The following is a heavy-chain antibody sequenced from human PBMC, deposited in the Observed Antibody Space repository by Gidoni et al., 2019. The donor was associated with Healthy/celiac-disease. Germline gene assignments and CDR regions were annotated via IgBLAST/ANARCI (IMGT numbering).Heavy chain of an antibody. V-gene: IGHV4-31*03. J-gene: IGHJ6*02. CDR1: GGSISSGGYY. D-gene: IGHD3-16*01. Sequence: QVQLQESGPGLVKPSQTLSLTCTVSGGSISSGGYYWSWIRQHPGKGLEWIGYIYYSGSTYYHPSLKSRVTISVDTSKNQFSLKLSSVTAADTAVYYCARAGEEGNYYYYYGMDVWGQGTTVTVSS. CDR2: IYYSGST. CDR3: ARAGEEGNYYYYYGMDV.